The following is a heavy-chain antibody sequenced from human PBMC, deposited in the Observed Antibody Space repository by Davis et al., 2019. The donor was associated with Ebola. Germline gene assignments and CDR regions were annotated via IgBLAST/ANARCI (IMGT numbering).Heavy chain of an antibody. Sequence: GGSLRLSCAVYGGSFSGYYWSWIRQPPGKGLEWVGRIRSKANSYATAYAASVKGRFTISRDDSKNTAYLQMNSLKTEDTAVYYCETSSSSGGDYWGQGTLVTVSS. D-gene: IGHD6-6*01. J-gene: IGHJ4*02. CDR1: GGSFSGYY. V-gene: IGHV3-73*01. CDR3: ETSSSSGGDY. CDR2: IRSKANSYAT.